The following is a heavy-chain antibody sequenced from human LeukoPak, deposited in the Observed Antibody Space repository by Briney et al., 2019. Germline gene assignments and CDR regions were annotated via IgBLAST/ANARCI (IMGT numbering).Heavy chain of an antibody. V-gene: IGHV1-8*01. CDR1: GYTFTSYD. D-gene: IGHD2-21*01. CDR2: MNPNSGNT. CDR3: ARGVMTYYYMDV. J-gene: IGHJ6*03. Sequence: ASVKVSCKASGYTFTSYDINWVRQATAQGLEWMGWMNPNSGNTGYAQKFQGRVTMTRNTSISTAYMELSSLRSEDTAVYYCARGVMTYYYMDVWGKGTTVTVSS.